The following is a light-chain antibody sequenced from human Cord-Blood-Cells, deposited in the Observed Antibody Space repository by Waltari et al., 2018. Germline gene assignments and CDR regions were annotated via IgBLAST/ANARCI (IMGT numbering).Light chain of an antibody. CDR3: NSRDSSGNHWV. Sequence: SSELTQDPAVSVALGQTVRITCQGDSLRSHYASCYQQKPGQAPVLVIYGKNNRPSGIPDRFSGSSSGNTASLTITGAQAEDEADYYCNSRDSSGNHWVFGGGTKLTVL. J-gene: IGLJ3*02. CDR1: SLRSHY. CDR2: GKN. V-gene: IGLV3-19*01.